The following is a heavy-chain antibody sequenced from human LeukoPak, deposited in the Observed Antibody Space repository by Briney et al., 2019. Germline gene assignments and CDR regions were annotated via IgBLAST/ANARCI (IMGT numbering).Heavy chain of an antibody. D-gene: IGHD3-22*01. CDR2: MWYSGST. V-gene: IGHV4-39*01. J-gene: IGHJ3*02. CDR1: GGSISSSSYF. CDR3: ARHKGYYYDSKNAFDI. Sequence: KASETLSLTCTVSGGSISSSSYFWGWIRQTPGKGLEWIGSMWYSGSTYYNPSLKSRVTITVHTSRNQVSLRLSSVTAADTAVYFCARHKGYYYDSKNAFDIWGQGTMVTVSS.